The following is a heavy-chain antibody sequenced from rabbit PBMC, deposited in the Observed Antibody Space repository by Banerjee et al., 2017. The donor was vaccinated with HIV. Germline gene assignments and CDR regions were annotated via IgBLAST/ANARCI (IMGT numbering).Heavy chain of an antibody. Sequence: QSLEESGGDLVKPGASLTLTCTASGFSFSSGYYMCWVRQAPGKGLEWIACIGASSSGSTYYASWAKGRFTISKTSSTTVTLQMTSLTAADTATYFCARGLSGYAGGVDLWGPGTLVTVS. CDR3: ARGLSGYAGGVDL. D-gene: IGHD4-2*01. J-gene: IGHJ4*01. CDR1: GFSFSSGYY. CDR2: IGASSSGST. V-gene: IGHV1S40*01.